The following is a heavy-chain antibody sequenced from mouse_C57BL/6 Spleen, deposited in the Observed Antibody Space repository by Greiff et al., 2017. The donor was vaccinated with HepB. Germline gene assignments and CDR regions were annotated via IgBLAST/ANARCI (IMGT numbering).Heavy chain of an antibody. Sequence: QVHVKQSGAELARPGASVKMSCKASGYTFTSYTMHWVKQRPGQGLEWIGYINPSSGYTKYNQKFKDKATLTADKSSSTAYMQLSSLTSEDSAVYYCARSYDYAGAWFAYWGQGTLVTVSA. CDR2: INPSSGYT. V-gene: IGHV1-4*01. CDR1: GYTFTSYT. J-gene: IGHJ3*01. CDR3: ARSYDYAGAWFAY. D-gene: IGHD2-4*01.